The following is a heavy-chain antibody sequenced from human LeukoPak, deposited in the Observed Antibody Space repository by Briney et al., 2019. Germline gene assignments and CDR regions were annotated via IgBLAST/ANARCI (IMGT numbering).Heavy chain of an antibody. CDR3: ARSGGKGIAAAGTWDY. Sequence: SVKVSCKASGGTFSSYAISWVRQAPGQGLEWKGRIIPILGIANYAQKFQGRVTITADKSTSTAYMELSSLRSEDTAVYYCARSGGKGIAAAGTWDYWGQGTLVTVSS. J-gene: IGHJ4*02. V-gene: IGHV1-69*04. CDR1: GGTFSSYA. CDR2: IIPILGIA. D-gene: IGHD6-13*01.